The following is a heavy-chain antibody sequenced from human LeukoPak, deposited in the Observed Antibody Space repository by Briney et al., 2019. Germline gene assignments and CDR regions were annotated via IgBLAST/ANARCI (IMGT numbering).Heavy chain of an antibody. V-gene: IGHV4-34*01. CDR1: GGSFSGYY. D-gene: IGHD3-22*01. CDR2: INHSGST. CDR3: ARGSLLYYYDSSGYSDY. Sequence: PSETLSLTCAVYGGSFSGYYWSWIRQPPGKRLEWIGEINHSGSTNYNPSLKSRVTISVDTSKNQFSLRLSSVTAADTAVYYCARGSLLYYYDSSGYSDYWGQGTLVTVSS. J-gene: IGHJ4*01.